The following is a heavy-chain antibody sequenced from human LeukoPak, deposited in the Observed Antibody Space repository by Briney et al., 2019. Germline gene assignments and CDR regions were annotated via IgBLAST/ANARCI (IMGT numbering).Heavy chain of an antibody. CDR3: ATTQLGSNWFDT. V-gene: IGHV1-24*01. Sequence: GASVKVSCKVYGYTLTELSMHWVRQAPGKGLEWMGGFDPEDVEAIYAQKFQGRVTMTEDTSTDTAYMELSSLRSDDTAVYYCATTQLGSNWFDTWGQGTLVTVSS. J-gene: IGHJ5*02. CDR1: GYTLTELS. CDR2: FDPEDVEA. D-gene: IGHD7-27*01.